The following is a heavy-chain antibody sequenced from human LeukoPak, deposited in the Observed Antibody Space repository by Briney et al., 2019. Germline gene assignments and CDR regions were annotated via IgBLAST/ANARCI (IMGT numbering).Heavy chain of an antibody. CDR2: ISTHGDGT. CDR3: AKVYDSYGFYFNLGH. CDR1: GFNFNNYW. Sequence: GGSLRLSCAASGFNFNNYWMSWVRQVPGKGLEWVSAISTHGDGTYYIDSVRGRFTISRDNSKNTLIMQMSSLRAEDTAIYYCAKVYDSYGFYFNLGHWGQGTLVSVSS. J-gene: IGHJ4*02. D-gene: IGHD3-22*01. V-gene: IGHV3-23*01.